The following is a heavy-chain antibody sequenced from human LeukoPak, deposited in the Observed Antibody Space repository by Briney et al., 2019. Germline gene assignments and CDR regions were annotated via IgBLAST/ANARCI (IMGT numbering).Heavy chain of an antibody. V-gene: IGHV4-4*02. CDR3: ASVYCSGGSCRYFDY. J-gene: IGHJ4*02. CDR2: IYHSGST. CDR1: GGSISSSNW. D-gene: IGHD2-15*01. Sequence: SETLSLTCTVSGGSISSSNWWSWVRQPPGKGLEWIGEIYHSGSTNYNPSLKSRVTISVDKSKNQFSLKLSSVTAADTAVYYCASVYCSGGSCRYFDYWGQGTLVTVSS.